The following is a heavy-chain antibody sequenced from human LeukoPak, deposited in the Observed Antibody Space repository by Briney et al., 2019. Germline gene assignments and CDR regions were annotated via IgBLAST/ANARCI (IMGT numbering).Heavy chain of an antibody. Sequence: SQTLSLTCAISGDSVSTNSAAWNWLRQSPSRGLEWLGRTYYRSKWYNDYAVSVKSRIIINPDTSKNQFSLQLNSVTPEDTAVYYCARESQSAFDIWGQGTMVTVSS. CDR1: GDSVSTNSAA. CDR3: ARESQSAFDI. CDR2: TYYRSKWYN. V-gene: IGHV6-1*01. J-gene: IGHJ3*02.